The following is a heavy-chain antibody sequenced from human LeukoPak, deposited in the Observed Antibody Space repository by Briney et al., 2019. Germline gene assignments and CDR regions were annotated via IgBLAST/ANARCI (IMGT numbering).Heavy chain of an antibody. CDR1: GDTFSSYA. Sequence: GSSVKVSCKASGDTFSSYAINWVRQAPGQGLEWMGGIIPMFGTPNYAQKFQGRVTITADESTSTAYMEMSSLTSDDTAVYYCARAMEEGYYFDYWGQGTLVTVSS. CDR2: IIPMFGTP. CDR3: ARAMEEGYYFDY. D-gene: IGHD1-1*01. J-gene: IGHJ4*02. V-gene: IGHV1-69*01.